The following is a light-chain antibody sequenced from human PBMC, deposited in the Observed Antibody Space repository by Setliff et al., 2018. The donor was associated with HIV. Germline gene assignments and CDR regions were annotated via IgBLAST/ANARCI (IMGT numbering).Light chain of an antibody. CDR3: QVWDSTSEIV. CDR1: NIGSKS. V-gene: IGLV3-21*03. Sequence: SYELTQPPSVSVAPGKTARITCGGNNIGSKSVHWYQQKAGQAPVLVVYDDRDRPSGIPERFSGSNSGNTATLTLSRVEARDEADYYCQVWDSTSEIVFGGGTKVTVL. J-gene: IGLJ2*01. CDR2: DDR.